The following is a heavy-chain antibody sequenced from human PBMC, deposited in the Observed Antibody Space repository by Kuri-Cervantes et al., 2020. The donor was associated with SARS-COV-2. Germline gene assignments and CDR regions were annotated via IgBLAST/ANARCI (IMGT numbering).Heavy chain of an antibody. V-gene: IGHV3-23*01. CDR1: GFTFNNYA. J-gene: IGHJ4*02. CDR3: AKVKGFGELFFDY. D-gene: IGHD3-10*01. Sequence: GESLKISCTASGFTFNNYAMRWVRQAPGKGLEWVSGISGDGDRADYADSVKGRFTISRDNSKNMLYLQMNSLRAEDTAVYYCAKVKGFGELFFDYWGQGTLVTVSS. CDR2: ISGDGDRA.